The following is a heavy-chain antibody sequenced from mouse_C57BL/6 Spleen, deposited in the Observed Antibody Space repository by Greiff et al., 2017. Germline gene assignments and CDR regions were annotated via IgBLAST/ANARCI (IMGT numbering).Heavy chain of an antibody. Sequence: QVQLQQPGAELVKPGASVKLSCKASGYTFTSYWMQWVKQRPGQGLEWIGEIDPSDSYTNYNQKFKGKATLTVDTSSSTAYMQLSSLTSEDSAVYYCARRITTVVAEDADWGQGTLVTVSA. CDR3: ARRITTVVAEDAD. D-gene: IGHD1-1*01. V-gene: IGHV1-50*01. J-gene: IGHJ3*01. CDR1: GYTFTSYW. CDR2: IDPSDSYT.